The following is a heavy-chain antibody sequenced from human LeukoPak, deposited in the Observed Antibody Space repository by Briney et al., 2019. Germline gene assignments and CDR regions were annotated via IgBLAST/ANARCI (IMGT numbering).Heavy chain of an antibody. CDR2: ITPSGDST. D-gene: IGHD4-23*01. CDR3: ARDLSYGGIFEGDGFDY. V-gene: IGHV1-46*01. CDR1: GDTFSSYY. Sequence: ASVKLSCKASGDTFSSYYMHWVRQAPGQRLEWMGIITPSGDSTNYAQKFQGRVTMTRDTSTSTVYMELSSLISEDTAVYYCARDLSYGGIFEGDGFDYWGQGTLATVSS. J-gene: IGHJ4*02.